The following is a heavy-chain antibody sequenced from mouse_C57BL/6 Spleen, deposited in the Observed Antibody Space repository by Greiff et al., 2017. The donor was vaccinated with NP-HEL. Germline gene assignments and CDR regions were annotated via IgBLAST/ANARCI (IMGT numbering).Heavy chain of an antibody. CDR1: GFSLTSYG. CDR3: ARQGVVAPYYFDY. D-gene: IGHD1-1*01. Sequence: VMLVESGPGLVQPSQSLSITCTVSGFSLTSYGVHWVRQSPGKGLEWLGVIWSGGSTDYNAAFISRLSISKDNSKSQVFFKMNSLQADDTAIYYCARQGVVAPYYFDYWGQGTTLTVSS. J-gene: IGHJ2*01. V-gene: IGHV2-2*01. CDR2: IWSGGST.